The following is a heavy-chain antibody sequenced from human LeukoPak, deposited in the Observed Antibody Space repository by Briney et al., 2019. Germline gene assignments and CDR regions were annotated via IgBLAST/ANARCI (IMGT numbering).Heavy chain of an antibody. V-gene: IGHV4-34*01. J-gene: IGHJ4*02. CDR1: GESFSGYY. Sequence: PSETLSLTCAVYGESFSGYYWSWIRQPPGKGLKWIGEINHSGTTNYNPSLKSRVTISLDTSKSQFSLMLSSVTAADTAVYYCARGKYDSGGYYLDYWGQGNLVTVSS. D-gene: IGHD3-22*01. CDR3: ARGKYDSGGYYLDY. CDR2: INHSGTT.